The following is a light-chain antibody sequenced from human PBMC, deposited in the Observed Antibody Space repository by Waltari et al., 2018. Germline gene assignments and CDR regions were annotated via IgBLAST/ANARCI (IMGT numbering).Light chain of an antibody. J-gene: IGKJ2*01. CDR2: TAS. CDR1: QGISSY. V-gene: IGKV1-9*01. CDR3: QHLNSYPVT. Sequence: DIQLTQSPSFLSASVGDRVTITCRASQGISSYLAWYQQKPGKAPKLLIYTASTLQSGVPSRFSGSGSETEFTLTISSLQPEDFATYDCQHLNSYPVTFGQGTKLEIK.